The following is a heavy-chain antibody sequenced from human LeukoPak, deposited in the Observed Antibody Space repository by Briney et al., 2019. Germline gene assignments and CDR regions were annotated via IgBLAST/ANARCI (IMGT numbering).Heavy chain of an antibody. CDR1: GGSISSSSYY. J-gene: IGHJ3*02. CDR3: AREGRITMVRGVGTFDI. CDR2: IYYSGST. V-gene: IGHV4-39*01. D-gene: IGHD3-10*01. Sequence: SEILSLTCTVSGGSISSSSYYWGWIRQPPGKGLEWIGSIYYSGSTYYNPSLKSRVTISVDTSKNQFSLKLSSVTAADTAVYYCAREGRITMVRGVGTFDIWGQGTMVTVSS.